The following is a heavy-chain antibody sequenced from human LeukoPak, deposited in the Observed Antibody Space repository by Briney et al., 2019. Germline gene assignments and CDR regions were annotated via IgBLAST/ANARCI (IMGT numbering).Heavy chain of an antibody. D-gene: IGHD5-12*01. V-gene: IGHV4-31*03. CDR3: ARDHIVGTSYYYYYGMDV. CDR2: IHYSGSA. J-gene: IGHJ6*02. CDR1: GGFITTSGYF. Sequence: SQTLSLTCTVSGGFITTSGYFWSWIRQHPGKGPEWIGHIHYSGSAYYNPSLKSRFTISVDTYKNQFSLKLTSVTVADTAVYYCARDHIVGTSYYYYYGMDVWGQGTTVTVSS.